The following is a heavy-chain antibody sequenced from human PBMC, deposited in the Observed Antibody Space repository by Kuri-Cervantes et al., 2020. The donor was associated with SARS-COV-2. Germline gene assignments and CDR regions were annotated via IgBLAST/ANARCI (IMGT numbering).Heavy chain of an antibody. J-gene: IGHJ6*02. V-gene: IGHV1-2*05. D-gene: IGHD2-2*01. CDR1: GYTFTGYY. CDR3: ARDVIVVVPAAMRPPGLGYYYYYGMDV. Sequence: ASVKVSCKASGYTFTGYYMHWVRQAPGQGLEWMGRINPNSGGTNYAQKFQGRVTMTRDTSISTAYMELSRLRSDDTVVYYCARDVIVVVPAAMRPPGLGYYYYYGMDVWGQGTTVTVSS. CDR2: INPNSGGT.